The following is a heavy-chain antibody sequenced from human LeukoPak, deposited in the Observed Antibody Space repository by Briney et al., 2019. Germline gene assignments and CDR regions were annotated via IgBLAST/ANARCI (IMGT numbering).Heavy chain of an antibody. D-gene: IGHD4-23*01. J-gene: IGHJ4*02. V-gene: IGHV3-7*01. CDR1: GFTFSNHW. Sequence: GGSLRLSCAASGFTFSNHWMSWVRQAPGKGLEWVANIKQDGRVKQYVDSMKGRFTISRDNAKNSLYLQMNSLRVEDTAVYYCARDRDDGGFEYWGQGTLVTVSS. CDR3: ARDRDDGGFEY. CDR2: IKQDGRVK.